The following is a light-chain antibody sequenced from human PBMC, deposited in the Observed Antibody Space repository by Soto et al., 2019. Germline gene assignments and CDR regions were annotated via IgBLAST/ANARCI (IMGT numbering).Light chain of an antibody. CDR3: CSYIRGDTWV. Sequence: QSVLTQPASVSGSPGQSITISCTGTNNDVGGYNFVSWYQQHPGKAPRLMIYGVGDRPSGVSYRFSGSKSGNTASLTISGLQAEDEADYYCCSYIRGDTWVFGGGTQLTVL. V-gene: IGLV2-14*01. CDR1: NNDVGGYNF. CDR2: GVG. J-gene: IGLJ3*02.